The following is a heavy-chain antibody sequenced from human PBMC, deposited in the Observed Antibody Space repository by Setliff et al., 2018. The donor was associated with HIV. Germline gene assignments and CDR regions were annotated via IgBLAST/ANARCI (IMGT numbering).Heavy chain of an antibody. CDR3: AREQQWRAGAFDI. D-gene: IGHD6-19*01. CDR1: GFTFSSYE. CDR2: ISSSGSTI. J-gene: IGHJ3*02. V-gene: IGHV3-48*03. Sequence: LRLSCAASGFTFSSYEMNWVRQAPGKGLEWVSYISSSGSTIYYADSVKGRFTISRDNAKNSLYLQMNSLRVEDTAIYYCAREQQWRAGAFDIWGQGTMVTVSS.